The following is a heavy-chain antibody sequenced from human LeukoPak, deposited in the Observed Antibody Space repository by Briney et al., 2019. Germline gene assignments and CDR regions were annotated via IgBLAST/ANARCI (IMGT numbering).Heavy chain of an antibody. CDR1: GGSISSYY. CDR3: ARVTKIGGGSGWLVY. V-gene: IGHV4-4*07. D-gene: IGHD6-19*01. J-gene: IGHJ4*02. Sequence: SETLSLTCTVSGGSISSYYWSWIRQPAGKGLEWIGRIYTSGSTNYNPSLKSRVTISVDTSKNQFSLKLSSVTAADTAVYYCARVTKIGGGSGWLVYWGQGTLVTVSS. CDR2: IYTSGST.